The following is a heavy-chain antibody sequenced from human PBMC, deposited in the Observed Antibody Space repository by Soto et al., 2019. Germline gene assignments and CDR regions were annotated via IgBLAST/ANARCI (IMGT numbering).Heavy chain of an antibody. CDR3: ARVRLDYGSKPYFFDN. D-gene: IGHD4-17*01. CDR1: GFTFSSYG. J-gene: IGHJ4*02. Sequence: PGGPLRLSCAASGFTFSSYGMHWVRQAPGKGLEWVAVISYDGSNKYYADSVKGRFTISRDNAKNSLYLQMNTLRAEDTGVYYCARVRLDYGSKPYFFDNWGQGAVVTVSS. CDR2: ISYDGSNK. V-gene: IGHV3-30*03.